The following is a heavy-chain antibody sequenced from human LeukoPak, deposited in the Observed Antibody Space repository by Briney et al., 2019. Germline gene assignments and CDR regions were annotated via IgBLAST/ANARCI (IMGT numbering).Heavy chain of an antibody. CDR3: ANPPHYDSSGYSPYFDY. V-gene: IGHV3-23*01. Sequence: GGSLRLSCAVSGVTFSSYAMSWVRQAPGKGLGWVSAISGSGGSTYYADSEKGRFTISRNNSKNTLYLQMNSLRAEDTAVYYCANPPHYDSSGYSPYFDYWGQGTLVTVSS. CDR2: ISGSGGST. D-gene: IGHD3-22*01. CDR1: GVTFSSYA. J-gene: IGHJ4*02.